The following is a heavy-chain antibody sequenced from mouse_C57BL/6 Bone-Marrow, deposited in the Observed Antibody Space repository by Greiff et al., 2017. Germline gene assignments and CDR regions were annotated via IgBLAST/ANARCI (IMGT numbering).Heavy chain of an antibody. CDR3: ASPYYYGSSYGFAY. Sequence: QVQLQQSGAELVMPGASVKLSCKASGYTFTSYWMHWVKQRPGQGLEWIGEIDPSDSYPNYNQKFKGKSTLTVDKSSSTAYMQLSSLTSEDSAVYYCASPYYYGSSYGFAYWGQGTLVTVSA. CDR1: GYTFTSYW. J-gene: IGHJ3*01. CDR2: IDPSDSYP. V-gene: IGHV1-69*01. D-gene: IGHD1-1*01.